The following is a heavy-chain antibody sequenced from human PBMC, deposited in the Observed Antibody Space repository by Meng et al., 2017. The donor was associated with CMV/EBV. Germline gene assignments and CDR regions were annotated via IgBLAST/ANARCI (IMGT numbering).Heavy chain of an antibody. Sequence: GESLKISCAASGFTFSTYSMNWFRQAPGKGLEWVSYISSSSTTIYYADSVKGRFTISRDNAKYSLYLQMNSLRAEDTAVYYCARAYDYGDYDSCYFDYWGQGTLVTVSS. J-gene: IGHJ4*02. CDR1: GFTFSTYS. CDR3: ARAYDYGDYDSCYFDY. CDR2: ISSSSTTI. D-gene: IGHD4-17*01. V-gene: IGHV3-48*04.